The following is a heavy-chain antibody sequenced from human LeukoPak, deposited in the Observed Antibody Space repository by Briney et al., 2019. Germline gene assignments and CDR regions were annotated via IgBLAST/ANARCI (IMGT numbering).Heavy chain of an antibody. Sequence: SETLSLTCTVSGGSISSYYWSWIRQPAGKGLEWIGRIYTSGSTNYNPSLKGRVTMSVDTSKNQFSLKLSSVTAADTAVYYCARAVSFVSNSNRWFDPWGQGTLVTVSS. CDR3: ARAVSFVSNSNRWFDP. J-gene: IGHJ5*02. CDR1: GGSISSYY. D-gene: IGHD4-23*01. CDR2: IYTSGST. V-gene: IGHV4-4*07.